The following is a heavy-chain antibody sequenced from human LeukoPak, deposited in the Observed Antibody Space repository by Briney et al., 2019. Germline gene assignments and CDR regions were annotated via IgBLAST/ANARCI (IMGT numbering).Heavy chain of an antibody. D-gene: IGHD4-17*01. V-gene: IGHV4-61*02. CDR1: GGSISSGSYY. CDR2: IYTSGST. J-gene: IGHJ4*02. Sequence: SQTLSLTCTVSGGSISSGSYYWSWIRQPAGKGLEWIGRIYTSGSTNYNPSLKSRVTISVDTSKNQFSLKLSSVTAADTAVYYCARVYGVTTPTKYYFDYWGQGTLVTVSS. CDR3: ARVYGVTTPTKYYFDY.